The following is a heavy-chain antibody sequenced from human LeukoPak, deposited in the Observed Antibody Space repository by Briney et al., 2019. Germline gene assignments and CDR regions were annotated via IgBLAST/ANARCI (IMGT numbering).Heavy chain of an antibody. J-gene: IGHJ4*02. D-gene: IGHD7-27*01. CDR1: GFTFSGYW. Sequence: QPGGSLGLSCAASGFTFSGYWMYWVRQVPGKGLVWLSQINSDGRSTSYADSVKGRFTISRDNAKNTLYLQMNNLRAEDTAVYYCARVNTHWGVDYWGPGNLVTVSS. V-gene: IGHV3-74*01. CDR2: INSDGRST. CDR3: ARVNTHWGVDY.